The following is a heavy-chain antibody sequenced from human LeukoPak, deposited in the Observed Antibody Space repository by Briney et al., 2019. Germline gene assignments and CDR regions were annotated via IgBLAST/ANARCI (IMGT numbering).Heavy chain of an antibody. J-gene: IGHJ4*02. CDR2: IYADGNT. D-gene: IGHD4-17*01. CDR3: ARDSYGDANFDT. CDR1: GFIVNTNY. V-gene: IGHV3-53*01. Sequence: RPGGSLRLSCAASGFIVNTNYMSWVRQAPGRGLEWVSFIYADGNTYYADSVKGRFTISRDISKNAVFLQMNSLRAEDTAVYYCARDSYGDANFDTWGQGTLVTVSS.